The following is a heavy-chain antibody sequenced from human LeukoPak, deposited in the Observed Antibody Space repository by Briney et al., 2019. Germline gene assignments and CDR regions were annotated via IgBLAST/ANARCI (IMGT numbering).Heavy chain of an antibody. D-gene: IGHD2-2*01. CDR3: ARSPGTSGFWGHIYYYYMDV. CDR1: GFTFSSYA. V-gene: IGHV3-30*04. CDR2: ISYDGSNK. Sequence: GGSLRLSCAASGFTFSSYAMHWVRQAPGKGLEWVAVISYDGSNKYYADSVKGRFTISRDNSKNTLYLQMNSLRAEDTAVYYCARSPGTSGFWGHIYYYYMDVWGKGTTVTVSS. J-gene: IGHJ6*03.